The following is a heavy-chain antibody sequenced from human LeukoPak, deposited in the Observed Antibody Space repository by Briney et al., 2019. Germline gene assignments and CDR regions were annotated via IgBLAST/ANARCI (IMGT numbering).Heavy chain of an antibody. J-gene: IGHJ4*02. D-gene: IGHD5-18*01. V-gene: IGHV3-53*05. CDR3: AKDLKRGYSYGYWAFTPGY. Sequence: GGSLRLSCAASGFTVRSNYMSWVRQAPGKGVEWVSIIYGGGSVFYADSVKGRFTISRDNSKNTVYLQMNSLRPEDTAVYYCAKDLKRGYSYGYWAFTPGYWGQGTLVTVSS. CDR2: IYGGGSV. CDR1: GFTVRSNY.